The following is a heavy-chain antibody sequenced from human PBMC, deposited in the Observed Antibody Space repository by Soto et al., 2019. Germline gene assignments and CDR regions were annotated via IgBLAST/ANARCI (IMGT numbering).Heavy chain of an antibody. J-gene: IGHJ5*01. CDR1: GDSVSSRSAA. CDR2: TYYRPKWST. V-gene: IGHV6-1*01. D-gene: IGHD1-26*01. CDR3: TRALSGSYDS. Sequence: SQTLSLTCAISGDSVSSRSAAWNWIRQSPSRGLEWLGRTYYRPKWSTDYAVSVKSRIIINPDTSKNQFSLQLNSVTPEDTAVYYCTRALSGSYDSWGQGTLVTVSS.